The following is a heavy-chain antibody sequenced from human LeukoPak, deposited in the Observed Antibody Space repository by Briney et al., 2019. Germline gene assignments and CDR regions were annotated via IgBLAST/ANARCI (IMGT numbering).Heavy chain of an antibody. CDR2: MNPYSGDR. CDR3: ARTTSLTASGYDY. V-gene: IGHV1-8*03. J-gene: IGHJ4*02. CDR1: GYTFTTYH. D-gene: IGHD4-17*01. Sequence: ASVKVSCKTSGYTFTTYHLNWVRQASGQGLDWLGWMNPYSGDRGYAQKFQGRLSITSDTSISTAYMELSSLRSDDTAVYFCARTTSLTASGYDYWGQGTLVTVSS.